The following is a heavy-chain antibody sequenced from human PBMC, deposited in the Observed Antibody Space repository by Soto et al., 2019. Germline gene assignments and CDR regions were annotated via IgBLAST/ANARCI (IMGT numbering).Heavy chain of an antibody. CDR2: ISGSGGST. J-gene: IGHJ5*02. CDR1: GFTFSSYA. Sequence: PGGSLRLSCAASGFTFSSYAMSWVRQAPGKGLEWVSAISGSGGSTYYADSVKGRFTISRDNSKNTLYLQMDSLRAEDTAVYYCAKDHCSGGSCYWYWFDPWGQGTLVTVSS. D-gene: IGHD2-15*01. CDR3: AKDHCSGGSCYWYWFDP. V-gene: IGHV3-23*01.